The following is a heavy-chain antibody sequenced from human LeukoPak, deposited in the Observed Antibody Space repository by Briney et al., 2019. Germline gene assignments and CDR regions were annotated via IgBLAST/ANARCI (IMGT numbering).Heavy chain of an antibody. Sequence: GGSLRLSCAASGFTFSSYSMNWVRQAPGKGLEWVSSISSSSSYIYYAGSVKGRFTISRDNAKNSLYLQMNSLRAEDTAVYYCATGYCSGGSCYRPFDYWGQRTLVTVSS. V-gene: IGHV3-21*01. J-gene: IGHJ4*02. CDR1: GFTFSSYS. CDR3: ATGYCSGGSCYRPFDY. D-gene: IGHD2-15*01. CDR2: ISSSSSYI.